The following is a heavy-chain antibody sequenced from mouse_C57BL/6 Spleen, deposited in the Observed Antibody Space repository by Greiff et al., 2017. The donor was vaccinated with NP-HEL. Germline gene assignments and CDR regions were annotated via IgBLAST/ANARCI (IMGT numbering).Heavy chain of an antibody. D-gene: IGHD2-2*01. V-gene: IGHV7-3*01. CDR2: IRNKANGYTT. J-gene: IGHJ2*01. CDR1: GFTFTDYY. Sequence: EVMLVESGGGLVQPGGSLSLSCAASGFTFTDYYMSWVRQPPGKALEWLGFIRNKANGYTTEYSASVKGRFTISRDNSQSILYLQMHALRAEDSAAYYCARLGVVTTSYLDYWGQGTTLTVSS. CDR3: ARLGVVTTSYLDY.